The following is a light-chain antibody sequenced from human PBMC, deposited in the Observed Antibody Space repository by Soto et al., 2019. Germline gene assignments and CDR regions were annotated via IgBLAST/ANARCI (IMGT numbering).Light chain of an antibody. Sequence: EIVLTQSPGTLSLSPGDRGTLSCRASQSVSSTYLGWYQQKPGQAPRLLIYGASSRATGIPDRFSGSGSGTDFTLTISRLEPEDFAVYYCQQYGSSGTFGQGTKVDNK. CDR1: QSVSSTY. J-gene: IGKJ1*01. V-gene: IGKV3-20*01. CDR2: GAS. CDR3: QQYGSSGT.